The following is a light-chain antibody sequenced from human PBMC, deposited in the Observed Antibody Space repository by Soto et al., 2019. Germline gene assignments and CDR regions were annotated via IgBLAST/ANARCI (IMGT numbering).Light chain of an antibody. V-gene: IGLV7-43*01. Sequence: QAVVTQEPSLTVSPGGTVTLTCASSTGAVTSGYYPNWFQQKPGQAPRPLIYSTSNKHSWTPARFSGSLLGGKAALTLSGVQPEDEAEYYCLLYYGGAYVFGTGIKVTVL. CDR2: STS. J-gene: IGLJ1*01. CDR3: LLYYGGAYV. CDR1: TGAVTSGYY.